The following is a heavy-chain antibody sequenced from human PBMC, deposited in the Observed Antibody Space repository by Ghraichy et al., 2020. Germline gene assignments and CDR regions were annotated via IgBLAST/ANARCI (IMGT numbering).Heavy chain of an antibody. Sequence: LSLTCAASGFTVSSNYMSWVHQAPGKGLEWVSVIYSGGSTYYADSVKGRFTISRDNSKNTLYLQMNSLRAEDTAVYYCARRAAAGTSVWFDPWGQGTLVTVSS. J-gene: IGHJ5*02. D-gene: IGHD6-13*01. V-gene: IGHV3-53*01. CDR3: ARRAAAGTSVWFDP. CDR2: IYSGGST. CDR1: GFTVSSNY.